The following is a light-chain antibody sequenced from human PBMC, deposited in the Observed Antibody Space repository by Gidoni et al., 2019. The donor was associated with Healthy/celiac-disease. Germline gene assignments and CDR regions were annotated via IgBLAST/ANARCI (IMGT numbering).Light chain of an antibody. Sequence: SSELTQPPSVSVSPGQTASITCSGDKLGDKYACWYQQKPGQSPVLVIYQDSKRPSGIPERFSGSNSGNTATLTISGTQAMDEADYYCQAWDSSTAGVFGGGTKLTV. CDR3: QAWDSSTAGV. V-gene: IGLV3-1*01. CDR2: QDS. CDR1: KLGDKY. J-gene: IGLJ2*01.